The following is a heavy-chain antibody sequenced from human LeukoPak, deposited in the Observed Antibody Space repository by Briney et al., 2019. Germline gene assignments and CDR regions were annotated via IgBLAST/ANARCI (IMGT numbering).Heavy chain of an antibody. V-gene: IGHV4-39*01. CDR3: ARRRLGESIFDY. J-gene: IGHJ4*02. CDR1: GGSISSNSYY. D-gene: IGHD3-16*01. Sequence: PSETLSLTCTVSGGSISSNSYYWGWIRQPPGKGLEWIGTIYYSGTTYYNPSLKSRVTISVDTSKNQFSLKLTSVTAADTAVYYCARRRLGESIFDYWGQGTLVTVSS. CDR2: IYYSGTT.